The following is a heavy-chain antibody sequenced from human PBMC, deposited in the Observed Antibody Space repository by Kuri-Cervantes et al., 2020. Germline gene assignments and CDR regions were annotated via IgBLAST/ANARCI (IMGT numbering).Heavy chain of an antibody. J-gene: IGHJ6*02. CDR2: IYSGGST. Sequence: GGSLRLSCAASGFTVSTNYMSWVRQAPGKGLEWVSVIYSGGSTYYADSVKDRFTISRDNSKNTLYLQMNSLRAEDTAVYYCARDPATIDNYYGMDVWGQGTTVTVSS. CDR3: ARDPATIDNYYGMDV. CDR1: GFTVSTNY. V-gene: IGHV3-53*01. D-gene: IGHD5-24*01.